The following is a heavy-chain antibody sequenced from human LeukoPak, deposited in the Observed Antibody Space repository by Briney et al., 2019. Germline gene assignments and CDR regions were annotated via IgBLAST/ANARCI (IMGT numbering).Heavy chain of an antibody. CDR1: GGSISSYY. Sequence: RASETLSLTCTVSGGSISSYYWSWIRQPPGKGLEWIGYIYYSGSTNYNPSLKSRVTISVDTSKDQFSLKLSSVTAADTAVYYCARGALLAYCSGGSCYEEFHYYYGMDVWGQGTTVTVSS. CDR3: ARGALLAYCSGGSCYEEFHYYYGMDV. D-gene: IGHD2-15*01. V-gene: IGHV4-59*01. CDR2: IYYSGST. J-gene: IGHJ6*02.